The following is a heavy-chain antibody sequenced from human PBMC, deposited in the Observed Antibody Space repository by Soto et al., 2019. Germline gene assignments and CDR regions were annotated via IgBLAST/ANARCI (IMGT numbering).Heavy chain of an antibody. CDR2: IKTDGTYA. D-gene: IGHD3-22*01. CDR3: AAGGSGYYAN. Sequence: EVQLVESGGDLVQPGGSLRLSCAASGFTFSTYWMHWVRQAPGKGLLWVSRIKTDGTYATYADSVKGRFTISRDNAKNTLSLQMNSLRVEDGAVYYCAAGGSGYYANWGQGTLVTVSS. V-gene: IGHV3-74*01. J-gene: IGHJ4*02. CDR1: GFTFSTYW.